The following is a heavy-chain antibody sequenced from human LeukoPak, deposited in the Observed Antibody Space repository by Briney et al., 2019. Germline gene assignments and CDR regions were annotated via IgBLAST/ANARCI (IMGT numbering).Heavy chain of an antibody. CDR2: IYSGGST. J-gene: IGHJ4*02. D-gene: IGHD5-18*01. V-gene: IGHV3-53*01. CDR1: GFTVSSNY. Sequence: PGGSLRLSCAASGFTVSSNYMSWVRQAPGKGLEWVSVIYSGGSTYYADSVKGRFTISRDNSKNTLYLQMNSLRAEDTAVYYCARDKTSLGYSYALFDYWGQGTLVTVSS. CDR3: ARDKTSLGYSYALFDY.